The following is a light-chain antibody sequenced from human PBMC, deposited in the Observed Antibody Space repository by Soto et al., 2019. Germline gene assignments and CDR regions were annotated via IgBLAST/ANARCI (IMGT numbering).Light chain of an antibody. CDR1: QDISHY. V-gene: IGKV1-17*03. J-gene: IGKJ1*01. CDR3: LQHNSYPWT. CDR2: AVS. Sequence: DIQVTQSPSAMSASVGDRVTITCRASQDISHYLAWFQQKPGKVPKRLIFAVSNLESGVPSRFRGSGSGTEFTLTITSLQPEDFATYYCLQHNSYPWTFGQGTRWIS.